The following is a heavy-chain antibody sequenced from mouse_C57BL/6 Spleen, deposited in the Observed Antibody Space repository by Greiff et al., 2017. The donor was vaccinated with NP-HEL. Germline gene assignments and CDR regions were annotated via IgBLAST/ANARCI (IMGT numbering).Heavy chain of an antibody. J-gene: IGHJ3*01. CDR1: GFTFSSYT. D-gene: IGHD2-5*01. CDR2: ISGGGGNT. CDR3: AGYSNPAWFAY. Sequence: EVQVVESGGGLVKPGGSLKLSCAASGFTFSSYTMSWVRQTPEKRLEWVATISGGGGNTYYPDSVKGRFTISRDNAKNTLYLQMSSLRSEDTALYYCAGYSNPAWFAYWGQGTLVTVSA. V-gene: IGHV5-9*01.